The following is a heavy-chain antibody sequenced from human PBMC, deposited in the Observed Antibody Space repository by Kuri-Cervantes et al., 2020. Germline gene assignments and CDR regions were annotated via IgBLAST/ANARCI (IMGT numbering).Heavy chain of an antibody. CDR2: ISYDGSNK. CDR3: ASTTMVEINYFDY. J-gene: IGHJ4*02. D-gene: IGHD4/OR15-4a*01. V-gene: IGHV3-30*03. Sequence: GGSLRLSCAASGVTFSSYGIHWVRQAPGKGLEWVAVISYDGSNKYYADSVKGRFTISRENSKNTLYLQMNSLRAEDTAVYYCASTTMVEINYFDYWGQGTLVTVSS. CDR1: GVTFSSYG.